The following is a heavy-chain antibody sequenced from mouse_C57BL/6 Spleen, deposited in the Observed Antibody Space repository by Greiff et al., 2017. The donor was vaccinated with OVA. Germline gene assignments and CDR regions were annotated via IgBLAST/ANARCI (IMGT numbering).Heavy chain of an antibody. J-gene: IGHJ1*03. D-gene: IGHD1-1*01. CDR1: GYAFSSSW. CDR2: IYPGDGDT. V-gene: IGHV1-82*01. CDR3: ARAITTVVGKYFDV. Sequence: VQLQQSGPELVKPGASVKISCKASGYAFSSSWMNWVKQRPGKGLEWIGRIYPGDGDTNYNGKFKGKATLTADKSSSTAYMQLSSLTSEDSAVYFCARAITTVVGKYFDVWGTGTTVTVSS.